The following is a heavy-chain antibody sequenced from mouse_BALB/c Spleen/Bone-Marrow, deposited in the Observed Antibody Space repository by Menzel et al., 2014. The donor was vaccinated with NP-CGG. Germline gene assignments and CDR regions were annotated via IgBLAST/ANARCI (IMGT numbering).Heavy chain of an antibody. CDR2: INPGSSTI. V-gene: IGHV4-2*02. Sequence: EVHLVESGGGLVQPGGSLNLACVASGFDFGRYWMSWARQAPGKGLEWIGEINPGSSTINYSPSLKDKFIISRDNAKNTLCLQMSKVRSEDTALYYCARLGYYGYHDKWGQGTTLTVSS. J-gene: IGHJ2*01. CDR1: GFDFGRYW. CDR3: ARLGYYGYHDK. D-gene: IGHD1-2*01.